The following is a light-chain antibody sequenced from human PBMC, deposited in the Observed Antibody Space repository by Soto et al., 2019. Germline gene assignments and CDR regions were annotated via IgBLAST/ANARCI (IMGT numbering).Light chain of an antibody. CDR1: QSISSY. CDR3: QQSYSAPYT. Sequence: DIQMTQSPSSLSASVGDRVNITCRASQSISSYLNWYQQKPGKAPKLLIYAASPLQSGVPSRFSGSGSGTDFTLTISSLQPEDFAAYYCQQSYSAPYTFGQGTKLEI. V-gene: IGKV1-39*01. J-gene: IGKJ2*01. CDR2: AAS.